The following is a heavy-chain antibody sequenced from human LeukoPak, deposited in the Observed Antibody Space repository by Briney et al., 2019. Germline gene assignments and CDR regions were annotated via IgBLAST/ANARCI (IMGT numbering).Heavy chain of an antibody. CDR2: INHSGST. Sequence: SETLSLTCAVYGGSFSGYYWSWIRQPPGKGLEWIGEINHSGSTNYNPSLKSRVTISVDTSKNQFSLKLSSVTAADTAVYYCARGRTVSDWGQGTLVAVSS. V-gene: IGHV4-34*01. J-gene: IGHJ4*02. CDR1: GGSFSGYY. D-gene: IGHD4-11*01. CDR3: ARGRTVSD.